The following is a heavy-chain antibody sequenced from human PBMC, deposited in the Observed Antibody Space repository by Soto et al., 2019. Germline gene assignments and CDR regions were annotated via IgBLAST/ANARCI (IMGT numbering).Heavy chain of an antibody. V-gene: IGHV1-69*01. CDR3: ATGGQNDGYNFYHGMDV. J-gene: IGHJ6*02. D-gene: IGHD2-15*01. CDR1: GGIFTNNA. Sequence: QVQVVQSGAEVKKPGSSVKVSCKVSGGIFTNNAISWVRQAAGQGLEWLGGVIPLFDTAYYAQIFRGRLRISANGATTTAYMKLSGLTSADTAVYFCATGGQNDGYNFYHGMDVWGQGTTVTVS. CDR2: VIPLFDTA.